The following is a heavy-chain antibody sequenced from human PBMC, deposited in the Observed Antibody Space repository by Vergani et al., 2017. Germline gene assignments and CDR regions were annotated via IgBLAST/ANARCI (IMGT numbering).Heavy chain of an antibody. V-gene: IGHV1-3*01. CDR1: GYTFTSYA. J-gene: IGHJ2*01. Sequence: QVQLVQSGAEVKKPGSSVKVSCKASGYTFTSYAMHWVRQAPGQRLEWMGWINAGNGNTKYSQKFQGRVTITRDTSASTAYMELSSLRSEDTAVYYCASSKYSDYGRSYWYFDLWGRGTLVTVSS. D-gene: IGHD4-11*01. CDR3: ASSKYSDYGRSYWYFDL. CDR2: INAGNGNT.